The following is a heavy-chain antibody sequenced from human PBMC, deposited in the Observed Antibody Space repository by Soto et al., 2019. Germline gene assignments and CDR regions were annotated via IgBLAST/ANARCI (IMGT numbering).Heavy chain of an antibody. V-gene: IGHV4-30-4*01. CDR1: VGSISSGYYY. J-gene: IGHJ4*02. Sequence: TLYLTCAVSVGSISSGYYYWSWIRQPPGKGLEWIGYIYYSGSTYYNPSLKSRVTISVDTSKNQFSLKLSSVTAADTAVYYCATFSGYDYDNFDYWGQGTMVTV. CDR3: ATFSGYDYDNFDY. D-gene: IGHD5-12*01. CDR2: IYYSGST.